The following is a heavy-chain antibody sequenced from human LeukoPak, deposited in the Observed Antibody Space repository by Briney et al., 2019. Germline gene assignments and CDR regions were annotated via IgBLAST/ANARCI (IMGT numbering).Heavy chain of an antibody. J-gene: IGHJ6*03. CDR2: ISSSGSTI. CDR3: AREVDTAMVNYYYYYMDV. D-gene: IGHD5-18*01. Sequence: PGGSLRLSCAASGFTFSSYSMNWVRQAPGKGLEWVSYISSSGSTIYYADSVKGRFTISRDNAKNSLYLQMNSLRAEDTAVYYCAREVDTAMVNYYYYYMDVWGKGTTVTVSS. V-gene: IGHV3-48*04. CDR1: GFTFSSYS.